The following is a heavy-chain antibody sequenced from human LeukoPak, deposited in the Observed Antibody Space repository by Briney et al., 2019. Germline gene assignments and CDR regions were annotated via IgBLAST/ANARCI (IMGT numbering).Heavy chain of an antibody. V-gene: IGHV1-18*01. D-gene: IGHD3-16*01. J-gene: IGHJ4*02. Sequence: ASVKVSCKASGYTFTSYGISWMRQAPGQGLEWVGWIGTYDGNTDYPQKLQGRVTLTTDTSTSTAYLELRSLRSDATAVYYCSRDGGLYWGQGTLVTVSS. CDR3: SRDGGLY. CDR1: GYTFTSYG. CDR2: IGTYDGNT.